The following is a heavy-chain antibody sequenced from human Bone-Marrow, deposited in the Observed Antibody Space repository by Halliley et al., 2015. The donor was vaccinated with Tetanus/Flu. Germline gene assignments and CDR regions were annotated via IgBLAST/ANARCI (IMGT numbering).Heavy chain of an antibody. V-gene: IGHV3-7*01. CDR2: IKQDGSKR. CDR3: AREGAGGFDS. CDR1: GFTFTSYW. Sequence: SGFTFTSYWMSWVRQAPGKRLEWVANIKQDGSKREYVDSVKGRFTISRDNAKNSLYVQMNSPRAEDTAVYYCAREGAGGFDSWGQGTLVTVSS. J-gene: IGHJ4*02. D-gene: IGHD1-26*01.